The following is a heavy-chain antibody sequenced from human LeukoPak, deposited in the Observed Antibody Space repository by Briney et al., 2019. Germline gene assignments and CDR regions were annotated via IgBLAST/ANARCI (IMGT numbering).Heavy chain of an antibody. J-gene: IGHJ4*02. D-gene: IGHD2/OR15-2a*01. CDR1: GSTFSGHL. V-gene: IGHV3-30*01. CDR2: TAYDGAEK. Sequence: GGSLRLSCAASGSTFSGHLLHWVRQAPGKGPEWVGGTAYDGAEKYYADSVRGRFAISRDNSKSTVYLEMNSLRPEDAAVYYCAREGDRHFTFDYWGRGTLVTVSS. CDR3: AREGDRHFTFDY.